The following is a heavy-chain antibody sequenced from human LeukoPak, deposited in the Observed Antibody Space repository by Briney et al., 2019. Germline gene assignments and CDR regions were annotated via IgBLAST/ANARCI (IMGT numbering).Heavy chain of an antibody. Sequence: SETLSLTCAVSGGSFSGYYWSWIRQPPGKGLEWIGEINHSGSTNYNPSLKSRVTISVDTSKHQFSLKLSSVTAADTAVYYCATQSLAASYCSSTSCYTYFDYWGQGTLVTVSS. J-gene: IGHJ4*02. V-gene: IGHV4-34*01. CDR3: ATQSLAASYCSSTSCYTYFDY. D-gene: IGHD2-2*02. CDR2: INHSGST. CDR1: GGSFSGYY.